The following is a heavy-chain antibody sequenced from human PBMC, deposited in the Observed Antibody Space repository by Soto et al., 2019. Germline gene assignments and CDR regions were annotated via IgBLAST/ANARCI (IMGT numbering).Heavy chain of an antibody. CDR1: GYTFTSYG. CDR3: ARMKMATIRGMVWFDP. D-gene: IGHD5-12*01. J-gene: IGHJ5*02. CDR2: ISAYNGNT. V-gene: IGHV1-18*01. Sequence: QVQLVQSGAEVKKPGASVKVSCKASGYTFTSYGISWVRQAPGQGLEWMGWISAYNGNTNYAQKLQGRVPMTTDTSTSTAYMELRSLRSDDTAVYYCARMKMATIRGMVWFDPWGQGTLVTVSS.